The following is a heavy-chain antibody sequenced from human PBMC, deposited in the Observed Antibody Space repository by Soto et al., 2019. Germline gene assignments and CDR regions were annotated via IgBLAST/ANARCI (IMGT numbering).Heavy chain of an antibody. CDR3: AHAGDYDLLTFDH. D-gene: IGHD4-17*01. CDR1: GFSLSTYDMG. Sequence: QITLKESGPTLVSPAQTLTLTCDFSGFSLSTYDMGVAWIRQPPGKALELLALIYWDDDKRYSPSLKDRLAISKDTSSNQVVLTITNMDPGDTATYFCAHAGDYDLLTFDHWGPGTLVTVSS. CDR2: IYWDDDK. V-gene: IGHV2-5*02. J-gene: IGHJ4*02.